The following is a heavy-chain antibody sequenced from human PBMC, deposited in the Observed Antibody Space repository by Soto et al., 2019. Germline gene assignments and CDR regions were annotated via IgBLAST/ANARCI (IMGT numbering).Heavy chain of an antibody. CDR3: ARAPGIYDTSGYYVGQFDP. CDR1: GYTFTTYD. D-gene: IGHD3-22*01. J-gene: IGHJ5*02. CDR2: ISGHNGNT. Sequence: ASVKVSCKASGYTFTTYDINWVRQAPGQGLEWMGWISGHNGNTNYAQKLQGRVTMTTDASTSTAYMDLRSLRSDDTAVYYCARAPGIYDTSGYYVGQFDPWGQGTLVTVSS. V-gene: IGHV1-18*01.